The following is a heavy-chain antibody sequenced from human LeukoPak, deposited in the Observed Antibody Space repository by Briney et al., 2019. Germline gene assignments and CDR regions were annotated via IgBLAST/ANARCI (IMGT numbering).Heavy chain of an antibody. CDR3: ARDGYDSSGYTI. D-gene: IGHD3-22*01. J-gene: IGHJ4*02. CDR1: GGSISSSSYY. Sequence: SETLSLTCTVSGGSISSSSYYWGWIRQPPGKGLEWIGSIYYSGNTYYNPSLKSRVTISVDTSKNQFSLKLSSVTAADTAVYYCARDGYDSSGYTIWGQGTQVTVSS. V-gene: IGHV4-39*02. CDR2: IYYSGNT.